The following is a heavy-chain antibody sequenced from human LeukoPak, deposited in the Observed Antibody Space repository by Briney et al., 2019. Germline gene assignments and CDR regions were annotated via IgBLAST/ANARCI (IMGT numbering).Heavy chain of an antibody. Sequence: GGSLRLSCAPSRFTFSNYWMSWVRQAPGKGLEWVANIKHDRREKYYVDSVKGRFTISRDNSKNTLYLQMNSLRAEDTAVYYCANSDFWSGSKWGQGTLVTVSS. CDR1: RFTFSNYW. V-gene: IGHV3-7*03. CDR3: ANSDFWSGSK. J-gene: IGHJ4*02. CDR2: IKHDRREK. D-gene: IGHD3-3*01.